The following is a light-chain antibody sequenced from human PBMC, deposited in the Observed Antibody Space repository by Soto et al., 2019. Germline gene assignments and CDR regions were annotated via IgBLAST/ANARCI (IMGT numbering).Light chain of an antibody. V-gene: IGLV2-14*01. CDR1: SSDVGGYNY. J-gene: IGLJ1*01. CDR3: SSYRDTHNLV. Sequence: QSVLTQPASVSGSPGQSITISCTGTSSDVGGYNYVSWYQHHPGKAPKLMIYEVSNRPSGVSNRFSGSKSGNTASLTISGLQAEDGADYYCSSYRDTHNLVFGIGTKVP. CDR2: EVS.